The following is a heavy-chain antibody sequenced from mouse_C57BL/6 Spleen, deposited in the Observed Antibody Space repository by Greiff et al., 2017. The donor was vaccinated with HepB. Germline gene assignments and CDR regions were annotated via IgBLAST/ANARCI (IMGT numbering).Heavy chain of an antibody. V-gene: IGHV2-6*01. D-gene: IGHD1-1*01. CDR2: IWGVGST. Sequence: VQLQQSGPGLVAPSQSLSITCTVSGFSLTSYGVDWVRQSPGKGLEWLGVIWGVGSTNYNSALKSRLSISKDNSKSQVFLKMNSLQTDDTAMYYCARIFYGSDAMDYWGQGTSVTVSS. J-gene: IGHJ4*01. CDR3: ARIFYGSDAMDY. CDR1: GFSLTSYG.